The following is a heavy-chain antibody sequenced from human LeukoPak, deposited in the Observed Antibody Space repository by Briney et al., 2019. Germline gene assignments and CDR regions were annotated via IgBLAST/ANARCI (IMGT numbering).Heavy chain of an antibody. CDR2: IIPIFDTA. V-gene: IGHV1-69*05. Sequence: SVKVSCKASGGTFSSYAISWVRQAPGQGLEWMGGIIPIFDTANYAQKFQGRVTITTDESTSTAYMELSSLRSEDTAVYYCASPPDHYDSSGYYYRNWGQGTLVTVSS. D-gene: IGHD3-22*01. J-gene: IGHJ4*02. CDR3: ASPPDHYDSSGYYYRN. CDR1: GGTFSSYA.